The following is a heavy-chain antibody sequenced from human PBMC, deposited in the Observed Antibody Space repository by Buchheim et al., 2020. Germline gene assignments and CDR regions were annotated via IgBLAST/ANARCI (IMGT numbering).Heavy chain of an antibody. J-gene: IGHJ5*02. CDR3: ARGFPYDFWSGYLPTGWFDP. CDR2: INPNSGGP. CDR1: GYTFTGYY. Sequence: QVQLVQSGAEVKKPGASVKVSCKASGYTFTGYYMHWVRQAPGQGLEWMGWINPNSGGPNYAQKFQGGVTMTREPSLSQASMELSRLRSDDTAVYYCARGFPYDFWSGYLPTGWFDPWGQGTL. D-gene: IGHD3-3*01. V-gene: IGHV1-2*02.